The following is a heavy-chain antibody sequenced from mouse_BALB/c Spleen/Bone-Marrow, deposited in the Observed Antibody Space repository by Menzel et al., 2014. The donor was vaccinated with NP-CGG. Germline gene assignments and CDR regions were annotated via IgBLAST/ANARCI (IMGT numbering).Heavy chain of an antibody. CDR3: ARNYGYGKSFAY. V-gene: IGHV14-3*02. D-gene: IGHD2-2*01. J-gene: IGHJ3*01. Sequence: EVQLQESGAELVKPGASVKLSCTASGFNIKDTYMHWVKQRPEQGLEWIGRIDPANGNTKYDPKFQGKVTITADTSSNTAYLQISSLTSEDTAVYYCARNYGYGKSFAYWGQGTLVTVSA. CDR1: GFNIKDTY. CDR2: IDPANGNT.